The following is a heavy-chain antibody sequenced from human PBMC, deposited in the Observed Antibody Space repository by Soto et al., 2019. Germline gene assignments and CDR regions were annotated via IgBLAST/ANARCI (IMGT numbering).Heavy chain of an antibody. D-gene: IGHD1-7*01. Sequence: ASETLSLTCAVSGYSISSGYYWGWIRQPPGKGLEWIGSIYHSGSTYYNPSLKSRVTISVDTSKNQFSLKLSSVTAADTAVYYCARDRGVTGTTPNCFDPWGQRTLVTVSS. CDR1: GYSISSGYY. CDR2: IYHSGST. V-gene: IGHV4-38-2*02. CDR3: ARDRGVTGTTPNCFDP. J-gene: IGHJ5*02.